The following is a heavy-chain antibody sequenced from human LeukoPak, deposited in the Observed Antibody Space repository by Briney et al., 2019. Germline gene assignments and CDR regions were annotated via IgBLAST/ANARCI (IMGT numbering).Heavy chain of an antibody. CDR3: AKGGRYSSGWYDT. Sequence: GGSLRLSCAASGFTFSSYGMHWVRQAPGKGLEWVAFIRYDGSNKYYADSVKGRFTISRDNSKNTLYLQMNSLRAEDTAVYYCAKGGRYSSGWYDTWGQGTLVTVSS. D-gene: IGHD6-19*01. J-gene: IGHJ5*02. V-gene: IGHV3-30*02. CDR2: IRYDGSNK. CDR1: GFTFSSYG.